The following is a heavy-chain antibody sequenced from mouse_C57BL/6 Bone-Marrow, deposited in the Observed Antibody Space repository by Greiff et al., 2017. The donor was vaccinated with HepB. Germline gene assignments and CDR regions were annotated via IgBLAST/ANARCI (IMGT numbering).Heavy chain of an antibody. Sequence: DVKLVESGGGLVKPGGSLKLSCAASGFTFSSYTMSWVRQTPEKRLEWVATISGGGGNTYYPDSVKGRFTISRDNAKNTLYLQMSSLRSEDTALYYCARWGFYYGSRYWYFDVWGTGTTVTVSS. J-gene: IGHJ1*03. CDR1: GFTFSSYT. V-gene: IGHV5-9*01. CDR3: ARWGFYYGSRYWYFDV. CDR2: ISGGGGNT. D-gene: IGHD1-1*01.